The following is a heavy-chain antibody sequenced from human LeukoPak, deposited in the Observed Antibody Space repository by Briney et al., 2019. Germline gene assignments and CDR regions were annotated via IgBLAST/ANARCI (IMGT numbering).Heavy chain of an antibody. CDR1: GGSISSDY. D-gene: IGHD4-23*01. Sequence: SETLSLTCTVSGGSISSDYWSWIRQSPGKGLEWIGYIYYSGTTSYNPSLKSRVTISLDTSKNQFSLKLSSVTAADTAVYYCARRYGGNSFDFDYWGQGTLVTVSS. J-gene: IGHJ4*02. V-gene: IGHV4-59*01. CDR3: ARRYGGNSFDFDY. CDR2: IYYSGTT.